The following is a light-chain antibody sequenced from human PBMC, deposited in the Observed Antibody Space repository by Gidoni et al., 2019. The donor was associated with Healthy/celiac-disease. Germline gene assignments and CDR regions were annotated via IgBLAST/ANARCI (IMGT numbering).Light chain of an antibody. CDR2: QDS. J-gene: IGLJ2*01. CDR3: QAWDSS. CDR1: TLGDKY. Sequence: SYELTQPPSVSVSPGQTASITCSGDTLGDKYACWYQQKPGQSPVLVIYQDSKRPSGIPERFSGSNSGNTATLTISGTQAMDEADYYCQAWDSSLGGGTKLTVL. V-gene: IGLV3-1*01.